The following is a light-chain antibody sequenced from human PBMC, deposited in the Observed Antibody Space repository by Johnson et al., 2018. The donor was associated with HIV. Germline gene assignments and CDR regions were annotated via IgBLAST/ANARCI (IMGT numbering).Light chain of an antibody. CDR3: ETWDSSLSGV. Sequence: QSVLTQPPSVSAAPGQKVTISCSGSSSNIGNNYVSWYPQLPGTAPKLLIYDNNKRPSGIPDRFSGSKSGTSATMGITGLQTGDEADYYCETWDSSLSGVFGTGTKVTFL. V-gene: IGLV1-51*01. CDR2: DNN. J-gene: IGLJ1*01. CDR1: SSNIGNNY.